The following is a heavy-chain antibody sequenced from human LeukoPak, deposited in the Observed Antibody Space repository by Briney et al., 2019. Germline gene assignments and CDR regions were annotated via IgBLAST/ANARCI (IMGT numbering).Heavy chain of an antibody. V-gene: IGHV1-18*01. D-gene: IGHD3-3*01. CDR2: ISAYNGNT. CDR3: ARDLRKPYYDFWSGYYTGWFDP. J-gene: IGHJ5*02. CDR1: GYTFTSYG. Sequence: ASVKVSCKASGYTFTSYGISWVRQAPGQGLEWMGWISAYNGNTNYAQKLQGRVTMTTDTSTSTAYMELRSLRSDDTAVYYCARDLRKPYYDFWSGYYTGWFDPWGQGTLVTVSS.